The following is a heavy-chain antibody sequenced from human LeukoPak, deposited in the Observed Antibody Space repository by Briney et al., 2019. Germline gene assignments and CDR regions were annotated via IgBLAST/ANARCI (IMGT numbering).Heavy chain of an antibody. D-gene: IGHD6-19*01. CDR3: ARLPYVSGWAFDY. Sequence: PSETLSLTCTASDDSISRDFWTWIRQPPGKGLEWIGYIRYSGTTEYNPSLKSRLTISIQKSKNQSSLKLNSVTAEDTAIYYCARLPYVSGWAFDYWGQGILVTVSS. J-gene: IGHJ4*02. CDR2: IRYSGTT. V-gene: IGHV4-59*01. CDR1: DDSISRDF.